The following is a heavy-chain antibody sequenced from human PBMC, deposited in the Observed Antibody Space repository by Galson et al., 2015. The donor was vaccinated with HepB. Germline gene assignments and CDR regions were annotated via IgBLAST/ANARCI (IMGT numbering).Heavy chain of an antibody. V-gene: IGHV3-23*01. CDR3: AKDGQWLRPYYFDY. Sequence: SLRLSCAASGFTFSSYAMSWVRQAPGKGLEWVSSISGSGGNTYYADSVKGRFTISRDNSKNTLYLQMNSPRAEDTAVYYCAKDGQWLRPYYFDYWGQGTLVTVSS. D-gene: IGHD5-12*01. CDR1: GFTFSSYA. J-gene: IGHJ4*02. CDR2: ISGSGGNT.